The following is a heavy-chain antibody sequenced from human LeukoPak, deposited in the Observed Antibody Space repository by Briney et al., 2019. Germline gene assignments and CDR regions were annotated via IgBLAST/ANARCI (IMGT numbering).Heavy chain of an antibody. V-gene: IGHV3-21*01. J-gene: IGHJ5*02. D-gene: IGHD4/OR15-4a*01. CDR1: GFTFSSYT. Sequence: PGGSLSLSCAASGFTFSSYTMNWVSQAPGKGLEWVSSISRSSSYIYYADSLKGRFTLSRDNAKNSLYLQMNSLRAEDTAVYYCARDLRVGAHWFDPWGQGTLVTVSS. CDR3: ARDLRVGAHWFDP. CDR2: ISRSSSYI.